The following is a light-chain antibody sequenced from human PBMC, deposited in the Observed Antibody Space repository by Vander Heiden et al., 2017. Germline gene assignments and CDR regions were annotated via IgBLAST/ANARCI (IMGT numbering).Light chain of an antibody. J-gene: IGKJ2*01. CDR1: QSISSN. Sequence: EVVMTQSPATLSVSPGERATLSCRASQSISSNLSWYQQKLGQAPRLLLYGEATRVTGGPARFSGSRCGTEFTITISSRQSEDFAVSYCQQHHNRPPYTFGQGTKLEIK. CDR2: GEA. V-gene: IGKV3-15*01. CDR3: QQHHNRPPYT.